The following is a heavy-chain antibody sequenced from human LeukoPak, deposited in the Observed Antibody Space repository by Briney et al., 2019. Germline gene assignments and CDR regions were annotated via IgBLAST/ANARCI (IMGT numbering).Heavy chain of an antibody. CDR1: GGSISSYC. CDR2: IYYSGST. V-gene: IGHV4-59*03. Sequence: PSETLSLTCTVSGGSISSYCWSWIRQPPGKGLEWIGYIYYSGSTNYNPSLKSRVTISVDMSKHQFSLNLTSVTAADTAVYYCATNTGTVFDYWGQGALVTVSS. CDR3: ATNTGTVFDY. J-gene: IGHJ4*02. D-gene: IGHD7-27*01.